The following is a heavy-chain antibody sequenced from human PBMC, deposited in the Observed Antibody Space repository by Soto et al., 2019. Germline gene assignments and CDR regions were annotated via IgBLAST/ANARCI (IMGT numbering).Heavy chain of an antibody. D-gene: IGHD3-9*01. CDR1: GFTFSNAW. Sequence: GGSLRLSCAASGFTFSNAWMNWVRQAPGKGLEWVGRIKSKTDGGTTDYAAPVKGRFTISRDDSKNTLYLQMNSLKTEDTAVYYCTSHPFHDILTGYYYYYGMDVWGQGTTVTVSS. CDR3: TSHPFHDILTGYYYYYGMDV. J-gene: IGHJ6*02. CDR2: IKSKTDGGTT. V-gene: IGHV3-15*07.